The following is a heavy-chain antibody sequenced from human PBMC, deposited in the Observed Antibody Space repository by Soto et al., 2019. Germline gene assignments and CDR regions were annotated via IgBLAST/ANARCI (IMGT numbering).Heavy chain of an antibody. V-gene: IGHV1-3*01. CDR2: INVGNGNT. J-gene: IGHJ4*02. CDR3: AREGALDWPFDL. Sequence: QAQLVQSGAEAKKPGASVKVSCKASGYTFTDYALHWVRQAPGQGREWMGWINVGNGNTGYSRKCQGRVTNGRDMSATTAYIEGISLTSEDTAIYYCAREGALDWPFDLWGQGTLVTVSS. CDR1: GYTFTDYA. D-gene: IGHD3-9*01.